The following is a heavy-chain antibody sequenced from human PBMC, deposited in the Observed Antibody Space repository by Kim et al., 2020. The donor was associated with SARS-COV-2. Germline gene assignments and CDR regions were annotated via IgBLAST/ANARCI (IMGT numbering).Heavy chain of an antibody. CDR3: ARCAFIVYDYVWGSYRYAGRFDY. D-gene: IGHD3-16*02. CDR1: GGSFSGYY. Sequence: SETLSLTCAVYGGSFSGYYWSWIRQPPGKGLEWIGEINHSGSTNYNPSLKSRVTISVDTSKNQFSLKLSSVTAADTAVYYCARCAFIVYDYVWGSYRYAGRFDYWGQGTLVTVSS. J-gene: IGHJ4*02. V-gene: IGHV4-34*01. CDR2: INHSGST.